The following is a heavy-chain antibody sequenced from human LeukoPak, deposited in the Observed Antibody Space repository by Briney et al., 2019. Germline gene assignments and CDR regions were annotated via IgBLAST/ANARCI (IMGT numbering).Heavy chain of an antibody. J-gene: IGHJ4*02. D-gene: IGHD7-27*01. CDR3: ARAGPLTGYYFDY. CDR2: IYYSGST. V-gene: IGHV4-30-4*01. Sequence: SETLSLTCTVSGGSISSGDYYWSWIRQPPGKGLEWIGYIYYSGSTYYNTSLKSRVTISVDTSKNQFSLKLSSVTAADTAVYYCARAGPLTGYYFDYWGQGTLVTVSS. CDR1: GGSISSGDYY.